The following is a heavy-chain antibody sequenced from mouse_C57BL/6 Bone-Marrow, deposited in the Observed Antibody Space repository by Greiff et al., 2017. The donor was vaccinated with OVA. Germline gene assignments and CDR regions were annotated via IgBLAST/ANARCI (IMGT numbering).Heavy chain of an antibody. CDR1: GFSLTSYG. CDR3: ASEGKKGDSWFAY. J-gene: IGHJ3*01. CDR2: IWGVGST. V-gene: IGHV2-6*01. Sequence: VMLVESGPGLVAPSQSLSITCTVSGFSLTSYGVDWVRQSPGKGLEWLGVIWGVGSTNYNSALKSRLSISKDNSKSQVFLKMNSLQTDDTAMYYCASEGKKGDSWFAYWGQGTLVTVSA.